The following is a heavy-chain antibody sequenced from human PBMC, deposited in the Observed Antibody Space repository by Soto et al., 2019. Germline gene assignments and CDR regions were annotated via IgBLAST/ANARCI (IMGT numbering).Heavy chain of an antibody. CDR3: ARSLVAVARIVNWFDP. V-gene: IGHV1-3*01. J-gene: IGHJ5*02. D-gene: IGHD6-19*01. CDR1: GYTFTSYA. Sequence: QVQLVQSGAEVKKPGASVKVSCKASGYTFTSYAMHWVRQAPGQRLEWMGWINAGNGNTKYSQKFQGRVTITRDTSASTAYMELSSLRSEDTAVYYCARSLVAVARIVNWFDPWGQGTLVTVSS. CDR2: INAGNGNT.